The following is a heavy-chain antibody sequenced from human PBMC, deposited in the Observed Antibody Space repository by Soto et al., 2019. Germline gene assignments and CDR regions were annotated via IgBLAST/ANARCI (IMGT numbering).Heavy chain of an antibody. V-gene: IGHV1-58*01. Sequence: APVKVYCKASGFTFTSSAVQWVQQARGQCLEWIGWIVVGSGNTNYAQKFQERVTITRDMSTSTAYMELSSLRSEDTAVYYCAAEGATPDTFDIWGQGTMVTVSS. CDR1: GFTFTSSA. CDR3: AAEGATPDTFDI. J-gene: IGHJ3*02. CDR2: IVVGSGNT. D-gene: IGHD1-26*01.